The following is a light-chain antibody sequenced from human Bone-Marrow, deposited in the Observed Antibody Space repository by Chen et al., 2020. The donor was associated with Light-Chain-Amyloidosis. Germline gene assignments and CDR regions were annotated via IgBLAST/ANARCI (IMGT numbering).Light chain of an antibody. J-gene: IGLJ3*02. CDR3: QVWDRSSDRPV. CDR1: NIGSTS. CDR2: DDS. V-gene: IGLV3-21*02. Sequence: SYVLTQPSSASVAPGQTATIACGGNNIGSTSVHWYQQTPGQAPLLVVYDDSDRPSGIPERLSGSNSGNTATLTISRVEAGDEADYYYQVWDRSSDRPVFGGGTKLTVL.